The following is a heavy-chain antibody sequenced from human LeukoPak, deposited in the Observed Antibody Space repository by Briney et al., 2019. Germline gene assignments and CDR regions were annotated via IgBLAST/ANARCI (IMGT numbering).Heavy chain of an antibody. J-gene: IGHJ4*02. D-gene: IGHD3-22*01. Sequence: SVKVSCKASGFTFTSSAMQWVRQARGQRLEWIGWIVVGSRNTNYAQKFQERVTITRDMSTSTAYMELSSLRSEDTAVYYCAAVKTRGGYHIDYWGQGTLVTVSS. CDR1: GFTFTSSA. CDR2: IVVGSRNT. CDR3: AAVKTRGGYHIDY. V-gene: IGHV1-58*02.